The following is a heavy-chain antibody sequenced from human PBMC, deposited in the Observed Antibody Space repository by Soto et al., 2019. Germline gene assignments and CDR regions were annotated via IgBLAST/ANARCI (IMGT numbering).Heavy chain of an antibody. V-gene: IGHV4-59*01. CDR1: GGSIRSYY. CDR3: ERAADYCGNRLAHWFDP. D-gene: IGHD4-17*01. CDR2: IYYSGST. J-gene: IGHJ5*02. Sequence: QVQLQESGPGLVKPSETLSLTCTVSGGSIRSYYWSWIRQPPGKGLEWIGYIYYSGSTNYNPSLKSRVTLSVDTSTNQFSLKLSSVTAADTAVYCCERAADYCGNRLAHWFDPWGQGTLVTVSS.